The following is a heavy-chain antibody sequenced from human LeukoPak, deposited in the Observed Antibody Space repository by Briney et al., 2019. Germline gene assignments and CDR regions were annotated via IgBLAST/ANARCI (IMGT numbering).Heavy chain of an antibody. Sequence: ASVKVSCKASGYTFTSYGISWVRQAPGQGLEWMGWINPNSGGTNYAQKFQGRVTMTRDTSISTAYMELSRLRSDDTAVYYCARDFIFYEILTSYYNLYYFDQWGQGTLVTVSS. CDR2: INPNSGGT. CDR1: GYTFTSYG. D-gene: IGHD3-9*01. CDR3: ARDFIFYEILTSYYNLYYFDQ. J-gene: IGHJ4*02. V-gene: IGHV1-2*02.